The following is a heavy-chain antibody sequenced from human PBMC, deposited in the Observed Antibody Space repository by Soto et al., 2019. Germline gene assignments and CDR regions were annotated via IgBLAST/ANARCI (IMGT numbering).Heavy chain of an antibody. D-gene: IGHD3-3*01. CDR3: ARDLSYYDFWSGYYRPYYYYYMDV. V-gene: IGHV1-3*01. J-gene: IGHJ6*03. Sequence: GASVKVSCKASGYTFTSYAMHWVRQAPGQRLEWMGWINAGNGNTKYSQKFQGRVTITRDTSASTAYMELSSLRSEDTAVYYCARDLSYYDFWSGYYRPYYYYYMDVWGKGTTVTVS. CDR2: INAGNGNT. CDR1: GYTFTSYA.